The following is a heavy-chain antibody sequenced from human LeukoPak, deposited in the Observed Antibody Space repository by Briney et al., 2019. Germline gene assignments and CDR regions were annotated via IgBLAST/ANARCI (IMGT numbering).Heavy chain of an antibody. D-gene: IGHD5-12*01. V-gene: IGHV3-23*01. Sequence: GGSLRLSCAASGFTFSSYAMSWVRQAPGKGLEWVSAISGSGGSKYYADSVKGRFTISRDNSKNTLYLQMNSLRAEDTAVYYCAKRSGSGYRFDPWGQGTLVTVSS. CDR3: AKRSGSGYRFDP. CDR1: GFTFSSYA. J-gene: IGHJ5*02. CDR2: ISGSGGSK.